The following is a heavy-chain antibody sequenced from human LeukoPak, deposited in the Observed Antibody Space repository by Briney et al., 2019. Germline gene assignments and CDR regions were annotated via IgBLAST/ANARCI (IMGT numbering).Heavy chain of an antibody. J-gene: IGHJ6*03. V-gene: IGHV3-23*01. Sequence: GRSLRLSCVASAFTFSSYAMGWVRQAPRKVLERVSAISGSGGNTYYADSVKGRFTISRDNSKNTLYLQMNSLRAEDTAVYYCARDPYNGNYGDSYYYFMDAWGKGTTVTISS. CDR3: ARDPYNGNYGDSYYYFMDA. CDR1: AFTFSSYA. CDR2: ISGSGGNT. D-gene: IGHD1-26*01.